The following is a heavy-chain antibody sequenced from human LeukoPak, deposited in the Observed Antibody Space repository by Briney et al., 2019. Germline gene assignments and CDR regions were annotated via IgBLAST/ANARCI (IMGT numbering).Heavy chain of an antibody. J-gene: IGHJ4*02. CDR2: IKQDGSEK. CDR3: AKGSDFSYYDILTGYWKIGWFDY. CDR1: EFTFSNYW. Sequence: PGGSLRLSCGVSEFTFSNYWMSWVRQAPGKGLEWVANIKQDGSEKYYVDSVKGRFTISRDNAKNSLYLQMNSLRAEDTAVYYCAKGSDFSYYDILTGYWKIGWFDYWGQETLVTVSS. D-gene: IGHD3-9*01. V-gene: IGHV3-7*03.